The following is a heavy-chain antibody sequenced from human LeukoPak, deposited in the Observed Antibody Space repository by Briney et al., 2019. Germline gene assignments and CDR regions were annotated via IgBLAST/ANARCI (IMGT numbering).Heavy chain of an antibody. V-gene: IGHV3-74*03. D-gene: IGHD1-26*01. CDR2: IKSNGSTT. CDR3: ASAVGTTTASFYYGMDV. J-gene: IGHJ6*02. CDR1: GFMISTYW. Sequence: PGGSLRLSCAASGFMISTYWMHWVRQAPGKGLVWVSRIKSNGSTTTYVDSVKGRFTISRDNAKNTVSLQMNSLRDEDTAIYYCASAVGTTTASFYYGMDVWGQGTTVTVSS.